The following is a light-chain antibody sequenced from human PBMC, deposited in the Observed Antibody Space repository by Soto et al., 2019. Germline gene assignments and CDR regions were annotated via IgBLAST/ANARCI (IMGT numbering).Light chain of an antibody. J-gene: IGKJ1*01. V-gene: IGKV3-11*01. CDR1: QSVSSN. CDR2: GAS. CDR3: QQRSNWPVT. Sequence: ETVMTPSPATLSVTPGERDILSCRASQSVSSNLAWYQQKPGQAPRLLIYGASTRAIDIPARFSGSGSGTDFTLTISSLEPEDFAVYYCQQRSNWPVTFAQGTKVDIK.